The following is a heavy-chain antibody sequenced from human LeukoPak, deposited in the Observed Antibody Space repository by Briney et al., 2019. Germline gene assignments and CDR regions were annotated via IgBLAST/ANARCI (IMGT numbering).Heavy chain of an antibody. J-gene: IGHJ4*02. CDR2: ISSDGSNK. D-gene: IGHD5-24*01. V-gene: IGHV3-30*18. Sequence: GRSLRLSCAASGFIFSFHGMHWVRQAPGKGLEWVAAISSDGSNKYYTGSVRGRFTISRDNSKNTLYLQMNSLRAEDTAVYYCAKPLDGYSSYFDYWGQGTLVTVSS. CDR1: GFIFSFHG. CDR3: AKPLDGYSSYFDY.